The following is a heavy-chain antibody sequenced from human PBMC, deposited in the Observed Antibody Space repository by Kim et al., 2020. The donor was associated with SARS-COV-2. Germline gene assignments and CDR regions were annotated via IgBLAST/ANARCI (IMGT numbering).Heavy chain of an antibody. CDR2: IRHSGST. CDR1: GYSISSAYY. D-gene: IGHD3-10*01. J-gene: IGHJ3*01. V-gene: IGHV4-38-2*02. Sequence: SETLSLTCTVSGYSISSAYYWAWVRQPPGKGLELIGSIRHSGSTYYNPSLKSRVTVSMDTSRNQFSLKLTSVTAADTVVYYCARDGSLGSGTYGGFDLWG. CDR3: ARDGSLGSGTYGGFDL.